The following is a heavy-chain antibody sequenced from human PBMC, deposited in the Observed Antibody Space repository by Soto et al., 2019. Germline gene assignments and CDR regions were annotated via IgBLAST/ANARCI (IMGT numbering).Heavy chain of an antibody. CDR2: IYSGGST. J-gene: IGHJ3*02. Sequence: GGSLRLSCAASGFTVSSNYMSWVRKAPGKGLEWVSVIYSGGSTYYADSVKGRFTISRHNSKNTLYLQMNSLRAEDTAVYYCARDLTVSTDAFDIWGQGTMVTVSS. V-gene: IGHV3-53*04. CDR1: GFTVSSNY. D-gene: IGHD4-17*01. CDR3: ARDLTVSTDAFDI.